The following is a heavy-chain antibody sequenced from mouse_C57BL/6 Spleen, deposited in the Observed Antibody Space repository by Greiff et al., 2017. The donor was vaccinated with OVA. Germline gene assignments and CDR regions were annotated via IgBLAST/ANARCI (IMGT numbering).Heavy chain of an antibody. V-gene: IGHV7-3*01. Sequence: EVKVVESGGGLVQPGGSLSLSCAASGFTFTDYYMSWVRQPPGKALEWLGFIRNKANGYTTEYSASVKGRFTISRDNSQSILYLQMNALRAEDSATYYCARGRYYFDYWGQGTTLTVSS. CDR1: GFTFTDYY. CDR3: ARGRYYFDY. J-gene: IGHJ2*01. CDR2: IRNKANGYTT.